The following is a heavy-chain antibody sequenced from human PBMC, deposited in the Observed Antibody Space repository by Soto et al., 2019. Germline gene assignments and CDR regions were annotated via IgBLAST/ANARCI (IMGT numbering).Heavy chain of an antibody. CDR2: IWYDGSIK. Sequence: QEQLVESGGGVVQPGRSLRLSCAASGFTFHTYGMHWVRQIPGKGLQWVAIIWYDGSIKYYADSVRGRFTISRDNSKNTLYLQMNSLRDEDTAVYYCARIDCTGDNCNPYYHYGMDVWGQGTRSPSP. V-gene: IGHV3-33*01. CDR3: ARIDCTGDNCNPYYHYGMDV. D-gene: IGHD2-8*02. J-gene: IGHJ6*02. CDR1: GFTFHTYG.